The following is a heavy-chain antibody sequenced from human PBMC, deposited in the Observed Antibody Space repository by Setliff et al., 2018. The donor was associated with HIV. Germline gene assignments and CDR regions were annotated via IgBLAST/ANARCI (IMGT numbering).Heavy chain of an antibody. CDR3: ARIVATITCYDY. Sequence: SETLSLTCTVSGGSISNSSYYWGWIRQPPGMGLEWIGSIYYSGSTYYNPSLKSRVTISVDTSKNQFSLKLSSVTAADSAVYYCARIVATITCYDYWGQGTLVTVSS. CDR2: IYYSGST. V-gene: IGHV4-39*07. D-gene: IGHD5-12*01. CDR1: GGSISNSSYY. J-gene: IGHJ4*02.